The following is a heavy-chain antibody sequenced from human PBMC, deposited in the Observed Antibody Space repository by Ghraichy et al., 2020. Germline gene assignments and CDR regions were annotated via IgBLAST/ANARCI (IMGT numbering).Heavy chain of an antibody. CDR2: IYWDDDK. Sequence: SGPTLVKPTQTLTLTCTFSGFSLSTSGVGVGWIRQPPGKALEWLALIYWDDDKRYSPSLKSRLTITKDTSKNQVVLTMTNMDPVDTATYYCAHGYSRVPPLSAEYFQHWGQGTLVTVSS. V-gene: IGHV2-5*02. CDR3: AHGYSRVPPLSAEYFQH. CDR1: GFSLSTSGVG. J-gene: IGHJ1*01. D-gene: IGHD6-13*01.